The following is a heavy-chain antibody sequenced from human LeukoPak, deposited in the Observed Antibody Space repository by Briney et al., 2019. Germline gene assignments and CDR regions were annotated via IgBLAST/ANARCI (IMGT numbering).Heavy chain of an antibody. V-gene: IGHV1-2*06. Sequence: ASVKDSCKTSGYTFTDYYLHWLRQAPGKELACMGRINPNSGRTSSAQKFQGGVTMTRDTSIATVYMEVTWLTSDDTAIYYCARADRLHGGLYLIGPWGQGTLVTVSS. CDR3: ARADRLHGGLYLIGP. CDR1: GYTFTDYY. D-gene: IGHD2-21*01. CDR2: INPNSGRT. J-gene: IGHJ5*02.